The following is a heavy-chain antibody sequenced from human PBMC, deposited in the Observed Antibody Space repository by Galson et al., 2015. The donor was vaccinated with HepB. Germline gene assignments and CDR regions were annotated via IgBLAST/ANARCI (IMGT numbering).Heavy chain of an antibody. J-gene: IGHJ5*02. Sequence: SLRLSCAASGFTFSSYEMNWVRQAPGKGLEWVSYISSSGSTIYYADSVKGRFTISRDNAKNSLYQQMNSLRAEDTAVYYCARRKMTTVTKNWFDPWGQGTLVTVSS. V-gene: IGHV3-48*03. CDR3: ARRKMTTVTKNWFDP. D-gene: IGHD4-17*01. CDR1: GFTFSSYE. CDR2: ISSSGSTI.